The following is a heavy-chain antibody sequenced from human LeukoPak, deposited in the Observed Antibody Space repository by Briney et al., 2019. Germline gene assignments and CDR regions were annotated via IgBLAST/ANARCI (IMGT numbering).Heavy chain of an antibody. CDR1: GFTFSSFS. Sequence: GGSLRLSCAASGFTFSSFSMNWVRQAPGKGLEWVSYISSSSSTIYYADSVKGRSTISRDNAKNSLYLQMNSLRAEDTAVYYCARDVAVASYWGQGTLVTVSS. CDR2: ISSSSSTI. D-gene: IGHD6-19*01. CDR3: ARDVAVASY. V-gene: IGHV3-48*01. J-gene: IGHJ4*02.